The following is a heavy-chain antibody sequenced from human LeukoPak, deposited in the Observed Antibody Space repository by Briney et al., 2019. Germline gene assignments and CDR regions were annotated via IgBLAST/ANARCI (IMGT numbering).Heavy chain of an antibody. CDR3: ARGRGLSGSYYAFDI. CDR2: IDFSGSVI. D-gene: IGHD3-10*01. CDR1: GFTFSDYY. J-gene: IGHJ3*02. Sequence: GGSLRLSCAASGFTFSDYYMNWVRQAPGKGLEWVSYIDFSGSVIHYADSVKGRFTISRDNAKNSVYVQMNSLRAEDTAVYYCARGRGLSGSYYAFDIWGQGTMVTVSS. V-gene: IGHV3-11*04.